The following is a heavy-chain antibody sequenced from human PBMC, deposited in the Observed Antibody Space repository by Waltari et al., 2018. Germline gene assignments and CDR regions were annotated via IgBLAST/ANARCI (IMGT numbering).Heavy chain of an antibody. V-gene: IGHV1-2*02. D-gene: IGHD5-12*01. CDR1: GYTFTAYY. Sequence: QVQLVQSGAEVKKPGASVKVSCKTSGYTFTAYYMHWVRQAPGQGLEWMGWINCNTGARDYAQKFRGRVTMTRETSLTTGDMEMNRLTSDDTAVYYCAREDIVATKVFDDWGHGTLVTVSS. CDR3: AREDIVATKVFDD. CDR2: INCNTGAR. J-gene: IGHJ4*01.